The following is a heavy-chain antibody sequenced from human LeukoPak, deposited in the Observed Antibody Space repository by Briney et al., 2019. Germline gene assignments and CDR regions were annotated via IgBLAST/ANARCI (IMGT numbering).Heavy chain of an antibody. CDR3: AKGRYDSSGFNWAA. CDR1: GFTVSSYA. J-gene: IGHJ4*02. CDR2: ISYDGSNK. V-gene: IGHV3-30-3*01. Sequence: GRSLRLSCAASGFTVSSYAMHWVRQAPGKGLEWVAVISYDGSNKYYADSVKGRFTISRDNSKNTLYLQMNSLRAEDTAVYYCAKGRYDSSGFNWAAWGQGTLVTVSS. D-gene: IGHD3-22*01.